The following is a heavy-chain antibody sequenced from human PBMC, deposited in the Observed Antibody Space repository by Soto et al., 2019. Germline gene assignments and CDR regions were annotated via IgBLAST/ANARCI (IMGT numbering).Heavy chain of an antibody. J-gene: IGHJ6*03. Sequence: QSQTLSLTCAISGDSVSSNSAAWNWIRQSPSRGLEWLGRTYYRSKWYNDYAVSVKSRITMNPDTSKNQFSLQMNSVTPEDTAVYYCARDRCSSTSCYGFHYYYYYMDVWGKGTTVTVSS. CDR2: TYYRSKWYN. V-gene: IGHV6-1*01. D-gene: IGHD2-2*01. CDR1: GDSVSSNSAA. CDR3: ARDRCSSTSCYGFHYYYYYMDV.